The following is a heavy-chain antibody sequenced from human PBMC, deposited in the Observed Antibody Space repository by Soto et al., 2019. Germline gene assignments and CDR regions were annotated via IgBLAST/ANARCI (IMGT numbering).Heavy chain of an antibody. CDR3: ARGSGWYPPFDY. D-gene: IGHD6-19*01. V-gene: IGHV1-3*05. CDR1: GYTFTSYA. Sequence: QVQLVQSGAEEKKPGASVKVSCKASGYTFTSYAMHWVRQAPGQRLEWMGWINAGNGNTKYSQKFQGRVTITRDTSASTAYMERSGLRSEDTAVYYCARGSGWYPPFDYWGQGTLVTVSS. J-gene: IGHJ4*02. CDR2: INAGNGNT.